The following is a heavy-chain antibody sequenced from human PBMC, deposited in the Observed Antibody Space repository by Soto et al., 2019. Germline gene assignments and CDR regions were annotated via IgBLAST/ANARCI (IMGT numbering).Heavy chain of an antibody. Sequence: GGSLRLSCAASGFTFSSYGMHWVRQAPGKGLEWVAVISYDGSNKYYADSVKGRFTISRDNSKNTLYLQMNSLRAEDTAVYYCAKDLGRYSYGRLRPVDYWGQGTLVTVSS. V-gene: IGHV3-30*18. CDR3: AKDLGRYSYGRLRPVDY. J-gene: IGHJ4*02. D-gene: IGHD5-18*01. CDR1: GFTFSSYG. CDR2: ISYDGSNK.